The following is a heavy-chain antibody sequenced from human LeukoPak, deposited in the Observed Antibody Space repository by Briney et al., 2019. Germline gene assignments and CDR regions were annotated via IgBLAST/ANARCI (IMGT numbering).Heavy chain of an antibody. V-gene: IGHV3-23*01. Sequence: PGGSLRLSCAASGFTFSSYSMNWVRQAPGKGLEWVSAISGSGGSTYYADSVKGRFTISRDNSKNTLYLQMNSLRAEDTAVYYCAKPRGYCSSTSCGSYYYHYGMDVWGQGTTVTVSS. J-gene: IGHJ6*02. CDR2: ISGSGGST. CDR1: GFTFSSYS. D-gene: IGHD2-2*01. CDR3: AKPRGYCSSTSCGSYYYHYGMDV.